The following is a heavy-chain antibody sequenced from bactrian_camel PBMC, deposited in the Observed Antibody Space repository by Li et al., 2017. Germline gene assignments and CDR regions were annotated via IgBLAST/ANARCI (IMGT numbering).Heavy chain of an antibody. CDR2: LASDGST. V-gene: IGHV3S53*01. D-gene: IGHD2*01. Sequence: HVQLVESGGGSVQAGGSLRLNCAFDAYTPTSVRMAWFRQAPGKEREGVASLASDGSTIYANSLKGRSTISKDNARNWLDLQMESLEPGDTARYYCAADRRRHGPPSLRPGDYSVWGQGTQ. J-gene: IGHJ4*01. CDR1: AYTPTSVR. CDR3: AADRRRHGPPSLRPGDYSV.